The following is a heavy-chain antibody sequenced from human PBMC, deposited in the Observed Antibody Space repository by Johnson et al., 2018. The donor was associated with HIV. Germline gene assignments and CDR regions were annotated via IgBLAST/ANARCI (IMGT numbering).Heavy chain of an antibody. D-gene: IGHD1-26*01. CDR1: GFTFSSYA. J-gene: IGHJ3*02. V-gene: IGHV3-23*04. CDR3: ARSSWGGSSLGAFDI. CDR2: ISGSGGST. Sequence: MMLVESGGSVIRPGGSLRLSCAASGFTFSSYAMSWVRQAPGKGLEWVSAISGSGGSTYYPGSVKGRFTISRENAKNSLYLQMNSLRAGDTAVYYCARSSWGGSSLGAFDIWGQGTMVTVSS.